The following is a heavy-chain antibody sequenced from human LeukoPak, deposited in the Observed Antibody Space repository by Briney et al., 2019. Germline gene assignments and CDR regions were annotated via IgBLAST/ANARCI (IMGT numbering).Heavy chain of an antibody. CDR1: GYTFTSYD. V-gene: IGHV1-46*01. CDR3: ARGTAAGHFDY. Sequence: ASVKVSCKASGYTFTSYDINWVRQATGQGLEWMGIINPSGGSTSYAQKFQGRVTMTRDTSTSTVYMELSSLRSEDTAVYYCARGTAAGHFDYWGQGTLVTVSS. J-gene: IGHJ4*02. D-gene: IGHD6-13*01. CDR2: INPSGGST.